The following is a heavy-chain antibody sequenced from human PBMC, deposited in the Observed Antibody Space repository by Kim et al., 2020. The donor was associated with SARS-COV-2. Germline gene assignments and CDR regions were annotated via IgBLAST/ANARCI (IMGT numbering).Heavy chain of an antibody. D-gene: IGHD3-9*01. CDR2: IYSGGST. V-gene: IGHV3-66*01. J-gene: IGHJ4*02. Sequence: GGSLRLSCAASGFTVSSNYMSWVRQAPGKGLEWVSVIYSGGSTYYADSVKGRFTISRDNSKNTLYLQMNSLRAEDTAVYYCASNVLRYLYFDYWGQGTLVTVSS. CDR1: GFTVSSNY. CDR3: ASNVLRYLYFDY.